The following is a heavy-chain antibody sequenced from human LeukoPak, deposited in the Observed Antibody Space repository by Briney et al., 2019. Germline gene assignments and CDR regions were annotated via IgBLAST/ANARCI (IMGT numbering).Heavy chain of an antibody. D-gene: IGHD3-10*01. J-gene: IGHJ4*02. V-gene: IGHV3-23*01. Sequence: GGSLRLSCAASGFTFSSYAMSWGRQAPGKGLEWVSAISGSGGSTYYADSVKGRFTISRDNSKNTLYLQMNSLRAEDTAVYYCAKAFIPPRKLIWFGELFDYWGQGTLVTVSS. CDR3: AKAFIPPRKLIWFGELFDY. CDR2: ISGSGGST. CDR1: GFTFSSYA.